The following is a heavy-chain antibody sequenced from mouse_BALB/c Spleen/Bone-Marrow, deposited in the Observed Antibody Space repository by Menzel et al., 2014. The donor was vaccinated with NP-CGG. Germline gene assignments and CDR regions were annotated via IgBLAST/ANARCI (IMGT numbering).Heavy chain of an antibody. V-gene: IGHV7-3*02. CDR2: IRNKAKGYTT. D-gene: IGHD2-1*01. CDR1: GFTFTDYY. J-gene: IGHJ1*01. Sequence: EVHLVESGGGLVQPGGSLRLSCATPGFTFTDYYMSWVRQPPGKALEWLGFIRNKAKGYTTEYSASVKGRFTISRDNSQSILYLQMNTLRAEDSATYYCARDSNYGNYWYFDVWGAGTTVTVSS. CDR3: ARDSNYGNYWYFDV.